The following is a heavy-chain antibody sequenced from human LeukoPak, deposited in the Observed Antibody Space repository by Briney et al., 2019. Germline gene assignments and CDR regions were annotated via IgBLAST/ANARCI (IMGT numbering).Heavy chain of an antibody. D-gene: IGHD7-27*01. Sequence: ASVKVSCKTSGYTFTDHFIHWVRQAPGQGLEWMGRVNSNSAVAESEQKFQGRVTVTRDTSISTVYMELNRLTSDDTAIYYCARDLSSTPHWELDYWGQGTLVTVSS. CDR2: VNSNSAVA. V-gene: IGHV1-2*06. CDR3: ARDLSSTPHWELDY. J-gene: IGHJ4*02. CDR1: GYTFTDHF.